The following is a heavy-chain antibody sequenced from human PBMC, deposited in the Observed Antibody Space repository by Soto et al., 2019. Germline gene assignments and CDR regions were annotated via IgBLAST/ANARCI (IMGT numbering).Heavy chain of an antibody. Sequence: GASVKVSCKASGGTFSSYTISWVRQAPGQGLEWMGRIIPILGIANYAQKFQGRVTITADKSTSTAYMELSSLRSEDTAVYYCARDYYDSSGSIDYWGQGTLVTVSS. CDR2: IIPILGIA. CDR1: GGTFSSYT. V-gene: IGHV1-69*04. J-gene: IGHJ4*02. D-gene: IGHD3-22*01. CDR3: ARDYYDSSGSIDY.